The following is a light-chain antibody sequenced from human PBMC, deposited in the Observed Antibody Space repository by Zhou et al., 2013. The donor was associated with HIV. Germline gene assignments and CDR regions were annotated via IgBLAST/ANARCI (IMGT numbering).Light chain of an antibody. CDR1: QIVSSRY. Sequence: EIVLTQSPGTLSLSPGERATLSCRASQIVSSRYLAWYQQKPGQGSQAPHLWCIQQGHWHPRQVQWQVGLGETFTLTISRLEPEDFAVYYCQQYGSSPTTFGGRDQGGD. CDR3: QQYGSSPTT. J-gene: IGKJ4*01. V-gene: IGKV3-20*01. CDR2: CI.